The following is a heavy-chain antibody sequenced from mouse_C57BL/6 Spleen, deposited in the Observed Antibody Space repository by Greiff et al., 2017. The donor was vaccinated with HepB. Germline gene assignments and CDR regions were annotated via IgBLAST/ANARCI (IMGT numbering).Heavy chain of an antibody. CDR1: GYTFTSYG. CDR2: IYPRSGNT. J-gene: IGHJ3*01. Sequence: QVQLKESGAELARPGASVKLSCKASGYTFTSYGISWVKQRTGQGLEWIGEIYPRSGNTYYNEKFKGKATLTADKSSSTAYMELRSLTSEDSAVYFCARGGFAYWGQWTLVTVSA. V-gene: IGHV1-81*01. CDR3: ARGGFAY.